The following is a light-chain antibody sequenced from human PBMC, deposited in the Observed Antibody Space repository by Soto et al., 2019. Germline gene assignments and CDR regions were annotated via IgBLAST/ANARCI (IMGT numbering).Light chain of an antibody. CDR2: DAS. J-gene: IGKJ4*01. V-gene: IGKV3-11*01. CDR3: QQRSNWPLT. Sequence: EIVLTQSPATVSLSPGERATLSCRASQSVRSSLAWYQQQPGQAPRLLIYDASNRATGIPARFSGSGSGTDFTLTISSLEPEDFAVYYCQQRSNWPLTFGGGTKVDIK. CDR1: QSVRSS.